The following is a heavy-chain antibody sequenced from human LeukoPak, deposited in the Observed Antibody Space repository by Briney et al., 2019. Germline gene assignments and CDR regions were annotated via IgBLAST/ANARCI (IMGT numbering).Heavy chain of an antibody. D-gene: IGHD3-10*01. J-gene: IGHJ5*02. Sequence: SETLSLTCTVSGGSISSYYWSWIRQPPGKGLEWIGYIYYSGSTNYNPSLKSRVTISVDTSKNQFSLKLSSVTGADTDVYYCARHSNYGSGSYYRYWFDPWGQGTLVTVSS. CDR3: ARHSNYGSGSYYRYWFDP. V-gene: IGHV4-59*08. CDR1: GGSISSYY. CDR2: IYYSGST.